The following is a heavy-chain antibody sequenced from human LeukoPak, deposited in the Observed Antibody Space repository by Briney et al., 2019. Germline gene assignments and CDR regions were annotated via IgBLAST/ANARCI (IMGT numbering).Heavy chain of an antibody. CDR2: IYTSGST. CDR1: GGSISSYY. CDR3: ARDAVDYYDSSGYYFGAFDI. V-gene: IGHV4-4*07. J-gene: IGHJ3*02. D-gene: IGHD3-22*01. Sequence: SETLSLTCTVSGGSISSYYWSWIRQPAGKGLEWIGRIYTSGSTNYNPSLKSRVTMSVDTSKNQFSLKLSSVTAADTAVYYCARDAVDYYDSSGYYFGAFDIWGQGTMVTVSS.